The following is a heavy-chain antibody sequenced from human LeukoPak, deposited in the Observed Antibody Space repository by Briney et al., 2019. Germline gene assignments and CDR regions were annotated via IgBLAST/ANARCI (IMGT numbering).Heavy chain of an antibody. CDR2: IYYSGST. D-gene: IGHD1-1*01. CDR3: ARGAGGYRFDP. Sequence: SETLSLTCTVSGGSISSYYWSWIRQPPGKGLEWIGYIYYSGSTNYNPSLKSRVTMSADTSKKQFSLILTSVTAADTAVYYCARGAGGYRFDPWGQGTLVTVPS. J-gene: IGHJ5*02. CDR1: GGSISSYY. V-gene: IGHV4-59*01.